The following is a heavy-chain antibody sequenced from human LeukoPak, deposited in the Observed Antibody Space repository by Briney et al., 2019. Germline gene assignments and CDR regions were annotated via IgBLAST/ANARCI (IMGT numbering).Heavy chain of an antibody. Sequence: SETLSLTCAVYGGSFSGYYWSWIRQPPGKGLEWIGEINHSGSTYYNPSLKSRVTTSVDTSKNQFSLKLSSVTAADTAVYYCARSQYYYDSSGPDYWGQGTLVTVSP. V-gene: IGHV4-34*01. CDR3: ARSQYYYDSSGPDY. D-gene: IGHD3-22*01. J-gene: IGHJ4*02. CDR1: GGSFSGYY. CDR2: INHSGST.